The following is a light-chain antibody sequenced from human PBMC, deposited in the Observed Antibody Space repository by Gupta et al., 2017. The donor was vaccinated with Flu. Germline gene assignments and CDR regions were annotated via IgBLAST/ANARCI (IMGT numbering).Light chain of an antibody. CDR2: AAS. J-gene: IGKJ4*01. CDR1: QGVSVN. CDR3: QQHDHWPNT. Sequence: PAHLSVSAGESATLSSRTDQGVSVNLAWYQQKPGQAPRLLIYAASTRATGVPTRFSGSGSGTKFTLTITSLQSEEVAVYSCQQHDHWPNTFGTGTKVEIK. V-gene: IGKV3-15*01.